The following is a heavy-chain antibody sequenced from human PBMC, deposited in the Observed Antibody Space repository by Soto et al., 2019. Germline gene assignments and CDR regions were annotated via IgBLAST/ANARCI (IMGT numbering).Heavy chain of an antibody. Sequence: DVQLLESGGGLVQPGGSVRLSCAASGFTFSSYAMSWVRQAPGKGLEWVGRSRDKPQAYSTTYAASVKGRFTASRDESKNSAYLQMNSLKTEDTAVYYCVRATYFSDSSGYTRCLDSWGQGTLVTVSS. CDR2: SRDKPQAYST. V-gene: IGHV3-72*01. J-gene: IGHJ4*02. D-gene: IGHD3-22*01. CDR1: GFTFSSYA. CDR3: VRATYFSDSSGYTRCLDS.